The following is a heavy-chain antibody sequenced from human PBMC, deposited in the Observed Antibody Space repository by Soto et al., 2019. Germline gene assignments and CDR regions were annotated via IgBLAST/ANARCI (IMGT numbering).Heavy chain of an antibody. D-gene: IGHD6-19*01. CDR3: ARKYSSGWYFDY. V-gene: IGHV3-33*01. J-gene: IGHJ4*02. Sequence: QVQLVESGGGVVQPGRSLRLSCAASGFTFSSYGMHWVRQAPGKGLEWVAVIWYDGSNKYYADSVKGRFTISRDNSKNTLYLQMNSLRAEDTAVYYCARKYSSGWYFDYWGQGTLVTVSS. CDR2: IWYDGSNK. CDR1: GFTFSSYG.